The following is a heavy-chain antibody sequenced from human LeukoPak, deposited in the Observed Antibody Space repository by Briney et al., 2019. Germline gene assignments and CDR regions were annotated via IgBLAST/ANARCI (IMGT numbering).Heavy chain of an antibody. D-gene: IGHD3-10*01. Sequence: KTSETLSLTCTVSGGSISSSSYYWGWIRQPPGKGLEWIGSIYYSGSTYYNPSLKSRVTISVDTSTNQFSLKLSSVSATDTAVYYCARVGFAEATFAFDIWGQGTLVTVSS. V-gene: IGHV4-39*07. CDR1: GGSISSSSYY. CDR2: IYYSGST. CDR3: ARVGFAEATFAFDI. J-gene: IGHJ3*02.